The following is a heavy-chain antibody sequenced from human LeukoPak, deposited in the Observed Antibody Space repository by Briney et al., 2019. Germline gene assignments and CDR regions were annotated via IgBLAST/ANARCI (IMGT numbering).Heavy chain of an antibody. CDR3: ARDPGVVARYYFDY. D-gene: IGHD2-15*01. V-gene: IGHV4-59*01. CDR1: GGSISSYY. J-gene: IGHJ4*02. CDR2: IYYSGST. Sequence: PSETLSLTCTVSGGSISSYYLSWIRQPPGKGLEWIGYIYYSGSTNYNPSLKSRVTISVDTSKNQFSLKLSSVTAADTAVYYCARDPGVVARYYFDYWGQGTLVTVSS.